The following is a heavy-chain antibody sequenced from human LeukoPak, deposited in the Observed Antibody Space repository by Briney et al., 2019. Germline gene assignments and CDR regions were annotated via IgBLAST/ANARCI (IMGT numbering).Heavy chain of an antibody. D-gene: IGHD3-10*01. Sequence: PGGSLRLSCAASGFTFSSYGMHWVRQAPGKGLEWVAFIRYDGSNKYYADSVKGRFTISRDNSKNTLYLQMNSLRAEDTAVYYCAKDDVRLRGFDYWGQGTLVTVSS. CDR1: GFTFSSYG. J-gene: IGHJ4*02. V-gene: IGHV3-30*02. CDR3: AKDDVRLRGFDY. CDR2: IRYDGSNK.